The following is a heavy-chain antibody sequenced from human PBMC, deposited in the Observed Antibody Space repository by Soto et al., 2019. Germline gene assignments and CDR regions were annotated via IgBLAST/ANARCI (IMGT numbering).Heavy chain of an antibody. Sequence: GGSLRLSCAASGFTFSSYGMHWVRQAPSKGLEWVAVIWYDGSNKYYADSVKGRFTISRDNSKNTLYLQMNSLRAEDTAVYYCAREDGGYCTNGVCYHKYYYYYYYMDVWGKGTTVTVSS. CDR1: GFTFSSYG. J-gene: IGHJ6*03. CDR3: AREDGGYCTNGVCYHKYYYYYYYMDV. CDR2: IWYDGSNK. V-gene: IGHV3-33*01. D-gene: IGHD2-8*01.